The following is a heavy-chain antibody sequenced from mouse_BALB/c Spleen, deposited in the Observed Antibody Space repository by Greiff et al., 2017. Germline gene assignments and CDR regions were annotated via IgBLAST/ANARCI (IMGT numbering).Heavy chain of an antibody. CDR2: ISYDGSN. CDR3: ARWHYYGSSYWCFDV. V-gene: IGHV3-6*02. D-gene: IGHD1-1*01. J-gene: IGHJ1*01. CDR1: GYSITSGYY. Sequence: EVQLQESGPGLVKPSQSLSLTCSVTGYSITSGYYWYWIRQFPGNKLEWMGYISYDGSNYYNPSLNNRISITRDTSKNQFFLKLNSVTTEDTATYYGARWHYYGSSYWCFDVWGAGTTVTVSA.